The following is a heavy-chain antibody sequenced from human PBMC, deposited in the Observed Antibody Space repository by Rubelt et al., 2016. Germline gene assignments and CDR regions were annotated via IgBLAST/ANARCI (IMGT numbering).Heavy chain of an antibody. CDR3: ARDFAGHDAFDI. Sequence: KGLVWVSRINSVGSDIRYADSVKGRFTITRDNANDTVYLQMNSLRVEDTAVYYCARDFAGHDAFDIWGQGTMVIVSS. CDR2: INSVGSDI. V-gene: IGHV3-74*01. J-gene: IGHJ3*02.